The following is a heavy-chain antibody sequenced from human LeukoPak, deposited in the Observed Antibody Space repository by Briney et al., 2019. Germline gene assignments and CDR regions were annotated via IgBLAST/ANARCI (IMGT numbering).Heavy chain of an antibody. V-gene: IGHV3-30*04. Sequence: GGSLRLSCVASGFTFSGYPMHWVRQTPGKGLDWVAIISDDGGRKFYADSVEGRFTISRDNAKNSLYLQMNSLRAEDTAVYYCARGFMGSSSWYPGGAFDIWGQGTMVTVSS. CDR3: ARGFMGSSSWYPGGAFDI. D-gene: IGHD6-13*01. CDR2: ISDDGGRK. J-gene: IGHJ3*02. CDR1: GFTFSGYP.